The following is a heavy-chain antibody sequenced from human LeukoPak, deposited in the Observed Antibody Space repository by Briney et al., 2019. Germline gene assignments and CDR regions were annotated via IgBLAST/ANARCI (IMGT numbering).Heavy chain of an antibody. CDR1: GGTFSSYA. J-gene: IGHJ4*02. Sequence: GASVKVSCKASGGTFSSYAISWVRQAPGQGLEWMGGIIPIFGTANYAQKFQGRVTITADESTSTAYMELSSLRSEDTAVYYCARESSSGWYAGGFDYWGQGTLVTVPS. D-gene: IGHD6-19*01. CDR3: ARESSSGWYAGGFDY. V-gene: IGHV1-69*13. CDR2: IIPIFGTA.